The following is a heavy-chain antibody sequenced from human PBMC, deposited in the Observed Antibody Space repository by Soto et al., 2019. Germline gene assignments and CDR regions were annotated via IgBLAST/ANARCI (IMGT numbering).Heavy chain of an antibody. J-gene: IGHJ3*02. CDR2: ISAGGRSI. D-gene: IGHD3-10*01. V-gene: IGHV3-21*01. CDR3: PRSTPGNPFDI. Sequence: GGSLRLSCAASGFTFTTYTMNWVRQAPGKGLEWVSSISAGGRSIYYADSLKGRSTVSRDNAKNSLYLQMNSLRADDTVVYYCPRSTPGNPFDIWGQGTMVTVSS. CDR1: GFTFTTYT.